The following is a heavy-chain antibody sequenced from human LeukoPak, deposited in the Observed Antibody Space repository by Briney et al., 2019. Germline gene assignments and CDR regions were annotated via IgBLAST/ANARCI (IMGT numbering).Heavy chain of an antibody. CDR1: GFTFSSYG. D-gene: IGHD3-10*01. V-gene: IGHV3-30*18. Sequence: GGSLRLSCAASGFTFSSYGMHWVHQAPGKGLEWVAVISYDGSNKYYADSVKGRFTISRDNSKNTLYLQMNSLRAEDTAVYYCAKDLGWHYYGSGSYLDYWGQGTLVTVSS. CDR2: ISYDGSNK. J-gene: IGHJ4*02. CDR3: AKDLGWHYYGSGSYLDY.